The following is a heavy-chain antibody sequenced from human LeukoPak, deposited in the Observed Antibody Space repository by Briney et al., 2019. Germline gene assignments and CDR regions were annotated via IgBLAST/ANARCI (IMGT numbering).Heavy chain of an antibody. CDR2: ISSSSSYI. CDR1: GFTFSSYS. D-gene: IGHD2-8*01. J-gene: IGHJ6*02. V-gene: IGHV3-21*01. Sequence: PGGSLRLSCAASGFTFSSYSMNWVRQAPGKGLEWVSSISSSSSYIYYADSVKGRFTISRDNAKNSLYLQMNSLRAEDTAVYYCAKPSYCTNGVCYPRYYHGKDVWGQGTTVTVSS. CDR3: AKPSYCTNGVCYPRYYHGKDV.